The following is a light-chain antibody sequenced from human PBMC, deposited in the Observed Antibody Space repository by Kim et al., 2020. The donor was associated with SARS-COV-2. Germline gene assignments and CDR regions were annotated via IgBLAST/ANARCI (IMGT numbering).Light chain of an antibody. Sequence: LSPGERATLSCRASQRISSNYLAWYQHKPGQAPRLLIHDASSRATSIPDRFSGSGSGTDFTLTISRLEPEDFAVYYCQQYIRSPYSFGQGTKLEI. J-gene: IGKJ2*03. V-gene: IGKV3-20*01. CDR1: QRISSNY. CDR3: QQYIRSPYS. CDR2: DAS.